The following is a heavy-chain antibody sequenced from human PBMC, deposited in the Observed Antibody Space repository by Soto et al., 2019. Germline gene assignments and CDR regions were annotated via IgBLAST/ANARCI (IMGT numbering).Heavy chain of an antibody. CDR1: GFTFSSYA. V-gene: IGHV3-30-3*01. Sequence: QVQLVESGGGVVQPGRSLRLSCAASGFTFSSYAMHWVRQAPGKGLEWVAVISYDGSNKYYADSVKGRFTISRDNSKNQLYLQMNRLRAEDTAVLYLAREWGVRDSSGYYPGYWGQGTLVTVSS. CDR3: AREWGVRDSSGYYPGY. CDR2: ISYDGSNK. J-gene: IGHJ4*02. D-gene: IGHD3-22*01.